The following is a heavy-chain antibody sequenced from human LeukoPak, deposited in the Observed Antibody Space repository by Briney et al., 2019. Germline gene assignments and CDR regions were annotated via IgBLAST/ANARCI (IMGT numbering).Heavy chain of an antibody. V-gene: IGHV1-8*01. CDR2: MNPNGGNT. Sequence: ASVKVSCKASGYTFTSYDINWVRQATGQGLEWMGWMNPNGGNTGYAQKFQGRVTMTRNTSISTAYMELSSLRSEDTAVYYCARVVVGATIPHYWGQGTLVTVSS. CDR3: ARVVVGATIPHY. J-gene: IGHJ4*02. D-gene: IGHD1-26*01. CDR1: GYTFTSYD.